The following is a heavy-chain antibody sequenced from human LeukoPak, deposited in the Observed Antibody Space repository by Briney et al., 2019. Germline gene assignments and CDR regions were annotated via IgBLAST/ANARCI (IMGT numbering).Heavy chain of an antibody. CDR3: ARGRQNYGDYPY. Sequence: GGSLRLSCAASGFTFSSYAMSWVRQAPGKGLEWVSVLYYGVSTFYKDSVKGRFTTSGDNFKNTVYLQMNSLRAEDTAVYYCARGRQNYGDYPYWGQGTLVTVSS. D-gene: IGHD4-17*01. J-gene: IGHJ4*02. CDR2: LYYGVST. V-gene: IGHV3-53*01. CDR1: GFTFSSYA.